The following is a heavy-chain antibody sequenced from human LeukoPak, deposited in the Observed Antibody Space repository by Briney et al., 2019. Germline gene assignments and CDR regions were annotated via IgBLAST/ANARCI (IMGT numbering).Heavy chain of an antibody. Sequence: PSETLSLTCTVSGGSISSYYWSWIRQPPGKGLEWIGYIYYSGSTNYNPSLKSRVTISVDTSKNQFSLKLSSVTAADTAVYYCARAQWLDHFDYWGQGTLVTVSS. CDR1: GGSISSYY. CDR3: ARAQWLDHFDY. J-gene: IGHJ4*02. V-gene: IGHV4-59*12. CDR2: IYYSGST. D-gene: IGHD6-19*01.